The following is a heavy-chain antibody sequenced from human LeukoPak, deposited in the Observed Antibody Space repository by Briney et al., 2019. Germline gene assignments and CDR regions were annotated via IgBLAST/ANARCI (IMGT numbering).Heavy chain of an antibody. V-gene: IGHV4-39*07. CDR2: IYYSGST. CDR3: ARDWGPVAFDI. D-gene: IGHD7-27*01. Sequence: SSQTLSLTCTVSGDSIISGSYYWGWIRQPPGKGLEWIGSIYYSGSTYYNPSLKSRVTISVDTSKNQFSLKLSSVTAADTAVYYCARDWGPVAFDIWGQGTMVTVSS. CDR1: GDSIISGSYY. J-gene: IGHJ3*02.